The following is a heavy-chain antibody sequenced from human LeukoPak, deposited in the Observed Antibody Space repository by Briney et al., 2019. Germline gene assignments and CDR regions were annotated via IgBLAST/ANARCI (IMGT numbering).Heavy chain of an antibody. CDR3: AKDRTAAPYDAFDI. Sequence: PGGSLRLSCAASGFTFDDSAMHWVRQAPGKGLEWVSGISWNSGSIGYADSVKGRFTISRDNAKNSLYLQMNSLRAEDMALYYCAKDRTAAPYDAFDIWGQGTMVTVSS. D-gene: IGHD2-2*01. V-gene: IGHV3-9*03. CDR1: GFTFDDSA. CDR2: ISWNSGSI. J-gene: IGHJ3*02.